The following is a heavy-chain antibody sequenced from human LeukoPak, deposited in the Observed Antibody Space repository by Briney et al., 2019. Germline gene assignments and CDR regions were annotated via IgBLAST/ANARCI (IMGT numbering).Heavy chain of an antibody. CDR2: INPNSGGT. CDR3: ARDRSYCSSTSCQRGYSYPY. V-gene: IGHV1-2*02. CDR1: GYTFTSYY. D-gene: IGHD2-2*01. J-gene: IGHJ4*02. Sequence: ASVKVSCKASGYTFTSYYMHWVRQAPGQGLEWMGWINPNSGGTNYAQKFQGRVTMTRDTSISTAYMELSRLRSDDTAVYYCARDRSYCSSTSCQRGYSYPYWGQGTLVTVSS.